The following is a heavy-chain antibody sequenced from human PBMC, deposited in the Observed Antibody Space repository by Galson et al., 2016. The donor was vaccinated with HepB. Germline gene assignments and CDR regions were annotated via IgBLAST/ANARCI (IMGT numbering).Heavy chain of an antibody. J-gene: IGHJ4*02. CDR2: IIPGNGDT. V-gene: IGHV1-3*01. Sequence: GQGLEWMGWIIPGNGDTNYSQTFQGRVTIARDTSANTAYMELSSLRSEDTAVYYCAREGNYYTLDYWGQGTLVTVSS. CDR3: AREGNYYTLDY. D-gene: IGHD1-26*01.